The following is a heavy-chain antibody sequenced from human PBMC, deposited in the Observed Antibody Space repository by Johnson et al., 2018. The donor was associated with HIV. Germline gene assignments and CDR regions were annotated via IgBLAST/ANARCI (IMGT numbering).Heavy chain of an antibody. CDR3: ARGKKQWLDEDAFDI. V-gene: IGHV3-74*01. Sequence: EVQLVESGGGLVQPGGSLRLSCAASGFTFSSYWMHWVRQVPGKGLVWVSRINSDGSSTSYADSVKGRFTISRDNAKNTLYLQMNSLIAEDTAVYYCARGKKQWLDEDAFDIWGQGTMVTVSS. D-gene: IGHD6-19*01. CDR2: INSDGSST. CDR1: GFTFSSYW. J-gene: IGHJ3*02.